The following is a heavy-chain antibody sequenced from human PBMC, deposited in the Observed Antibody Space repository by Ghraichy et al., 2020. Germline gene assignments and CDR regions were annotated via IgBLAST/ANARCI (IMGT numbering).Heavy chain of an antibody. CDR2: ISASGHNT. CDR1: GFIFSSYV. V-gene: IGHV3-23*01. J-gene: IGHJ1*01. Sequence: GGSLRLSCKASGFIFSSYVMSWVRQAPGKGLEWVSGISASGHNTYYADSVKGRFAISRDNSKFTVYLQMNSLRAEDTAVYFCVKDRFMDYYDNSGADGYFLNWGQGALVTVSS. CDR3: VKDRFMDYYDNSGADGYFLN. D-gene: IGHD3-22*01.